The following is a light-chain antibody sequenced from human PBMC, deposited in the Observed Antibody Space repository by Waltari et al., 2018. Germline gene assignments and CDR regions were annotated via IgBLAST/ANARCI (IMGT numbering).Light chain of an antibody. CDR1: HIGSTS. Sequence: SFVLTPPPSVSVAPGQPASIFCAGKHIGSTSVHWYQQRPGQAPVLVVYDDSDRPSGIPERFSGSNSGNTATLTISGVEAGDEADYYCQVWDSDTDNRVFGGGTKVTVL. V-gene: IGLV3-21*02. CDR3: QVWDSDTDNRV. J-gene: IGLJ3*02. CDR2: DDS.